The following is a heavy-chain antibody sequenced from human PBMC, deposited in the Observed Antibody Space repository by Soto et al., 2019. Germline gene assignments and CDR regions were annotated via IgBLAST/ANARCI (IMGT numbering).Heavy chain of an antibody. V-gene: IGHV4-59*01. J-gene: IGHJ4*02. D-gene: IGHD3-10*01. CDR1: GGSISIYY. CDR3: ARAGAGYFDY. Sequence: SETLSLTCTGSGGSISIYYWSLIRQPPGKGLEWIGYIYYSGSTNYNPYLKSRVTISVDTSKNQFSLKLSSVNAADTAVYYCARAGAGYFDYWGQGTLVTVSS. CDR2: IYYSGST.